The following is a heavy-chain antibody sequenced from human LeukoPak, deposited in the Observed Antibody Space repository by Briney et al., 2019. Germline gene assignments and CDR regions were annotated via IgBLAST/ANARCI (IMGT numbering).Heavy chain of an antibody. CDR2: IYYSGSS. D-gene: IGHD3-3*01. Sequence: PSETLSLTCTVSGGSISSSSYYWGWIRQPPGKGLEWIGSIYYSGSSYYNPSLTSRVTISVDTSKNQFSLKLSSVTAADTAVDYWARKLLEVMSGDFWGGSIDYWGQGTLVTVSS. V-gene: IGHV4-39*01. CDR1: GGSISSSSYY. J-gene: IGHJ4*02. CDR3: ARKLLEVMSGDFWGGSIDY.